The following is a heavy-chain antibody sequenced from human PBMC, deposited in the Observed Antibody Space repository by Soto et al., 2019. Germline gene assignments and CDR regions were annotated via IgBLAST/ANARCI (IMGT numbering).Heavy chain of an antibody. CDR1: GFSLSTSGVG. J-gene: IGHJ3*02. Sequence: QITLKECGPTLVKPTQTLTLTCTFSGFSLSTSGVGVGWIRQPPGKALEWLALIYWDAYKDYNPSLKSRLTITKDTSKNQVVLTMTNMDPVDTATYYCAHSDVLLVARHTFDIWGQGTKVTVSS. CDR3: AHSDVLLVARHTFDI. V-gene: IGHV2-5*02. CDR2: IYWDAYK. D-gene: IGHD2-8*02.